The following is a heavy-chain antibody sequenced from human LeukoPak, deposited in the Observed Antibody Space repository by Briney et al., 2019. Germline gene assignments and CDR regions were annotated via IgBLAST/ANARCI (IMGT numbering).Heavy chain of an antibody. CDR3: ARDLLRYFDWGYYMDV. Sequence: VASVKVSCKASGYTFTGYYMHWVRQAPGQGLEWMGWINPNSGGTNYAQKFQGRVTMTRDTSISTAYMELSRLRSDDTAVYYCARDLLRYFDWGYYMDVWGKGTTVTISS. CDR1: GYTFTGYY. D-gene: IGHD3-9*01. CDR2: INPNSGGT. V-gene: IGHV1-2*02. J-gene: IGHJ6*03.